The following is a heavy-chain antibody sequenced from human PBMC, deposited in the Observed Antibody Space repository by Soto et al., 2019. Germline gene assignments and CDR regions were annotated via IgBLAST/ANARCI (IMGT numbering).Heavy chain of an antibody. CDR1: CGSVSSGSYY. D-gene: IGHD2-2*01. V-gene: IGHV4-61*01. J-gene: IGHJ5*02. CDR3: ARSPNIVVVPAASWFDP. CDR2: IYYSGST. Sequence: SETLSLTCTVSCGSVSSGSYYWSWIRQPPGKGLEWIGYIYYSGSTNYNPSLKSRVTISVDTSKNQFSLKLSSVTAADTAVYYCARSPNIVVVPAASWFDPWGQGTLVTVSS.